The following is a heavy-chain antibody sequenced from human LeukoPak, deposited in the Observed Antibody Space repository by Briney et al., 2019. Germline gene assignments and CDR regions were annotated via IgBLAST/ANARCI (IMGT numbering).Heavy chain of an antibody. CDR3: ASAPASSYTLFDY. CDR1: GFTFSSYW. V-gene: IGHV3-7*01. J-gene: IGHJ4*02. CDR2: IKQDGSEQ. Sequence: GGSLRLSCAASGFTFSSYWMSWVRQAPGKGLEWVANIKQDGSEQYYVDSVKGRFTISRDNAKNSLYLQMNSLRAEDTAVYYCASAPASSYTLFDYWGQGTLVTVSS. D-gene: IGHD2-2*02.